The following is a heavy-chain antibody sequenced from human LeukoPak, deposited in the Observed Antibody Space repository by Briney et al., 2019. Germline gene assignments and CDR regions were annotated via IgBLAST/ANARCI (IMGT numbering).Heavy chain of an antibody. J-gene: IGHJ6*03. Sequence: GGSLRLSCAASGFTSSSYSMNWVRQAPGKGLEWVSSISSSSSYIYYADSVKGRFTISRDNAKNSLYLQMNSLRAEDTAVYYCARVRADYYYYYMDVWGKGTTVTVSS. CDR1: GFTSSSYS. V-gene: IGHV3-21*01. CDR3: ARVRADYYYYYMDV. D-gene: IGHD6-25*01. CDR2: ISSSSSYI.